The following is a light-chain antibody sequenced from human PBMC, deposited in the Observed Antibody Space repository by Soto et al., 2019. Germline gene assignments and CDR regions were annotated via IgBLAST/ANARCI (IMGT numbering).Light chain of an antibody. CDR3: QVYYGTQYT. V-gene: IGKV4-1*01. CDR2: WAS. CDR1: QSVLYSSNNKNY. Sequence: DIVMTQSPDSLAVSLGERATINCKSSQSVLYSSNNKNYLAWYQQKPGQPPKLLLYWASTRDSGVPDRFSGSGSGTDFTLTISSLQAEDVAVYYCQVYYGTQYTFGQGTKLEIK. J-gene: IGKJ2*01.